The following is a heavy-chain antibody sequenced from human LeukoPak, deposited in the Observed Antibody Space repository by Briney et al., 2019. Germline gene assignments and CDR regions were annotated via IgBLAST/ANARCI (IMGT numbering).Heavy chain of an antibody. Sequence: EGSLRLSCAASGFTFSSYEMNWVRQAPGKGLEWISHISSSGGTIYYADSVNGRFIISRDNARNSLYLQMNSLRAEDTAVYFCARDSLFCTGGSCYSKYFDYWGQGTLVTVSS. CDR2: ISSSGGTI. J-gene: IGHJ4*02. CDR1: GFTFSSYE. V-gene: IGHV3-48*03. D-gene: IGHD2-15*01. CDR3: ARDSLFCTGGSCYSKYFDY.